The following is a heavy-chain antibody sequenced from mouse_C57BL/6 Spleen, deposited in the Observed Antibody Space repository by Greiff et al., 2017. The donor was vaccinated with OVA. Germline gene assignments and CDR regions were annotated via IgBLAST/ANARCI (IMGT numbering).Heavy chain of an antibody. CDR1: GFTFSDYY. Sequence: EVQLVESGGGLVQPGGSLKLSCAASGFTFSDYYMYWVRQTPEKRLERVAYISNGGGSTYYPDTVKGRFTISRDNAKNTLYLQMSRLKSEDTAMYYCARGGYGKDWYFDVWGTGTTVTVSS. CDR2: ISNGGGST. V-gene: IGHV5-12*01. CDR3: ARGGYGKDWYFDV. J-gene: IGHJ1*03. D-gene: IGHD2-1*01.